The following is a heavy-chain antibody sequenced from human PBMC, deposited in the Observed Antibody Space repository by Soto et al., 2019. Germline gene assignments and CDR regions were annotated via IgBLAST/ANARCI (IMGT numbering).Heavy chain of an antibody. CDR2: ISYDGRNK. D-gene: IGHD6-6*01. CDR1: GFTFSSYN. V-gene: IGHV3-30*04. J-gene: IGHJ5*02. CDR3: ERDLVTYSSSSGHYH. Sequence: PGGSLRLSCAASGFTFSSYNMHWVRQAPGKGLEWVAVISYDGRNKYYADSVKGRFTISRDNSKNTLYLQMNSLRVEDTAVYYCERDLVTYSSSSGHYHWGQGTLVTVSS.